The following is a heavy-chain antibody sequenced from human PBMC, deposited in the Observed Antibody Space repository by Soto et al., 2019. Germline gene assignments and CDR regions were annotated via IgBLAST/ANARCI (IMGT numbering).Heavy chain of an antibody. J-gene: IGHJ6*02. CDR2: INSDGSST. Sequence: EVQLVESGGGLVQPGGSLRLSCAASGFTFSSYWMHWVRQAPGKGLVWVSRINSDGSSTSYADSVKGRFTISRDNAKNTLYLQMNSPRAEDTAVYYCAITIRATMFYYYGMDVWGQGTTVTVSS. V-gene: IGHV3-74*01. D-gene: IGHD1-26*01. CDR3: AITIRATMFYYYGMDV. CDR1: GFTFSSYW.